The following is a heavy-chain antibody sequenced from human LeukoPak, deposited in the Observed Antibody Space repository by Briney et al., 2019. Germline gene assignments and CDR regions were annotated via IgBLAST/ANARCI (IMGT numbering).Heavy chain of an antibody. J-gene: IGHJ4*02. Sequence: GGSLRLSCAASGFMFSSFEMYWVRQAPGKGLEWVSYISSGASTMYYADSVKGRFTISRDNARNSLFLQMNSLRAEDTAVYYCALLAVASDFDYWGQGTLITVSS. V-gene: IGHV3-48*03. CDR1: GFMFSSFE. D-gene: IGHD6-19*01. CDR2: ISSGASTM. CDR3: ALLAVASDFDY.